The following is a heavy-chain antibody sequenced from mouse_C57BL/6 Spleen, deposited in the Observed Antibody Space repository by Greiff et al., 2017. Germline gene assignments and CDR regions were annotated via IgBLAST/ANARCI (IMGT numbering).Heavy chain of an antibody. V-gene: IGHV1-53*01. CDR3: AREGITTVPHWYFDV. CDR2: INPSNGGT. CDR1: GYTFTSYW. Sequence: QVQLKQPGTELVKPGASVKLSCKASGYTFTSYWMHWVKQRPGQGLEWIGNINPSNGGTNYNEKFKSKATLTVDKSSSTAYMQLSSLTSEDSAVYYCAREGITTVPHWYFDVWCTGTPVTGSS. D-gene: IGHD1-1*01. J-gene: IGHJ1*03.